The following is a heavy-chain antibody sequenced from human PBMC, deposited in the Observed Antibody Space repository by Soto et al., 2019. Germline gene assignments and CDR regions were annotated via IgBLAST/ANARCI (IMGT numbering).Heavy chain of an antibody. J-gene: IGHJ3*02. CDR2: ISSSSSYI. V-gene: IGHV3-21*01. CDR3: ARDSLLRYFDLSGAFDI. CDR1: GFTFSSYA. Sequence: GGSLRLSCEASGFTFSSYAMHWVRQAPGKGLEWVSSISSSSSYIYYADSVKGRFTISRDNAKNSLYLQMNSLRAEDTAVYYCARDSLLRYFDLSGAFDIWGQGTMVTVSS. D-gene: IGHD3-9*01.